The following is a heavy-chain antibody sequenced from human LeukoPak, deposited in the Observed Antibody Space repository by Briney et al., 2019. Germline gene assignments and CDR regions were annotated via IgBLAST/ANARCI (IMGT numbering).Heavy chain of an antibody. D-gene: IGHD6-13*01. Sequence: ETSETLSLTCTVSGGSISSSSYYWGWIRQPPGKGLEWIGSIYYSGSTYYNPSLKSRVTISVDTSKNQFSRKLSSVTAADTAVYYCARDPLYSSSPRWGQGTMVTVSS. CDR1: GGSISSSSYY. J-gene: IGHJ3*01. CDR3: ARDPLYSSSPR. CDR2: IYYSGST. V-gene: IGHV4-39*07.